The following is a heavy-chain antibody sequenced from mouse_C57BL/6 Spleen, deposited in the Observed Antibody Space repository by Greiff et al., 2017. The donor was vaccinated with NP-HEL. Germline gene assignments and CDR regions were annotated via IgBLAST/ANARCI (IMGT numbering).Heavy chain of an antibody. CDR1: GYTFTSYW. V-gene: IGHV1-7*01. CDR2: INPSSGYT. CDR3: ARRTDTHYAMDY. Sequence: QVQLKESGAELAKPGASVKLSCKASGYTFTSYWMHWVKQRPGQGLEWIGYINPSSGYTKYKQKVKDKATLTADKSSSTAYMQLSSLTYEDSAVYYCARRTDTHYAMDYWGQGTSVTVSS. J-gene: IGHJ4*01.